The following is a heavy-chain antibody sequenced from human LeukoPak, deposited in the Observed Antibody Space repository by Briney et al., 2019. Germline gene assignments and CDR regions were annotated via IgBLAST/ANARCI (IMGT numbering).Heavy chain of an antibody. CDR3: TRDLGEMATM. Sequence: GGSLRLSCAASGFTFSSYAMHWVRQAPGKGLEWVGFIRSKAYGGATEYAASVKGRFTISRDDSKSIAYLQMNSLKTEDTAVYYCTRDLGEMATMWGQGTLVTVSS. J-gene: IGHJ4*02. V-gene: IGHV3-49*04. CDR2: IRSKAYGGAT. CDR1: GFTFSSYA. D-gene: IGHD5-24*01.